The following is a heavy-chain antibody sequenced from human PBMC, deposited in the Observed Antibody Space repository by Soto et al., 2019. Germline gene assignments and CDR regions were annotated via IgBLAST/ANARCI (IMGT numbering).Heavy chain of an antibody. Sequence: GGSLRLSCAASGIAFSDYYMIWIRLAPGKGLEWISYISRDGSMRYYADSVKGRFTISRDAAKSSVYLNMNGLRAEDTAVYYCATNHYYNASESHSTWGQGTLVTVSS. J-gene: IGHJ5*02. CDR2: ISRDGSMR. V-gene: IGHV3-11*01. CDR3: ATNHYYNASESHST. D-gene: IGHD3-10*01. CDR1: GIAFSDYY.